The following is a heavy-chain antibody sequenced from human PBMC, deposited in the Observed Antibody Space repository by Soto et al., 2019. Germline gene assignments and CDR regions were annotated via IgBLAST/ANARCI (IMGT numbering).Heavy chain of an antibody. CDR3: AKDMDVLRFLEWSDGMDV. D-gene: IGHD3-3*01. Sequence: GGSLRLSCAASGFTFSSYGMHWVRQAPGKGLEWVAVISYDGSNKYYADSVKGRFTISRDNSKNTLYLQMNSLRAEDTAVYYCAKDMDVLRFLEWSDGMDVWGQGTTVTVSS. V-gene: IGHV3-30*18. J-gene: IGHJ6*02. CDR1: GFTFSSYG. CDR2: ISYDGSNK.